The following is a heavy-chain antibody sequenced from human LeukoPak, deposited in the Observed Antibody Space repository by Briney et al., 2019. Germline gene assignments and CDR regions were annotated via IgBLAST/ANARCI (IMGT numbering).Heavy chain of an antibody. D-gene: IGHD2-2*01. Sequence: PSETLSLTCAVYGGSFSGYYWSWIRQPPGKGLEWIGRIYTSGSTNYNPSLKSRVTMSVDTSKNQFSLKLSSVTAADTAVYYCARGGVPAANYYYGMDVWGQGTTVTVSS. CDR1: GGSFSGYY. CDR3: ARGGVPAANYYYGMDV. J-gene: IGHJ6*02. V-gene: IGHV4-59*10. CDR2: IYTSGST.